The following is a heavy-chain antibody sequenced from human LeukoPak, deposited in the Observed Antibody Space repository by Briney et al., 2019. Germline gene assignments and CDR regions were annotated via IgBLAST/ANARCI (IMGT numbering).Heavy chain of an antibody. V-gene: IGHV3-11*01. Sequence: GGSLRLSCAASGFTFSDYYMSWIRQAPGKGLEWVSYVSGSGSPIYYADSVKGRFSISRDNSKNTLYLQMNSLRGEDTAVYYCAKEAAVVFDYFDFWGQGTLVTVSS. CDR1: GFTFSDYY. CDR3: AKEAAVVFDYFDF. D-gene: IGHD5-18*01. CDR2: VSGSGSPI. J-gene: IGHJ4*02.